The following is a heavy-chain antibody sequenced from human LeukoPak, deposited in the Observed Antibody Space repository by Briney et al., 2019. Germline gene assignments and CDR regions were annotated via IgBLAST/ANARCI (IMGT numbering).Heavy chain of an antibody. CDR1: GGSISSSSYY. D-gene: IGHD6-6*01. Sequence: SETLSVTCTVSGGSISSSSYYWGWIRQPPGKGLEWIGSIYYSGSTYYNPSLKSRVTISVDTSKNQFSLKLSSVTAADTAVYYCARLQIAARPFDYWGQGTLVTVSS. CDR2: IYYSGST. V-gene: IGHV4-39*01. CDR3: ARLQIAARPFDY. J-gene: IGHJ4*02.